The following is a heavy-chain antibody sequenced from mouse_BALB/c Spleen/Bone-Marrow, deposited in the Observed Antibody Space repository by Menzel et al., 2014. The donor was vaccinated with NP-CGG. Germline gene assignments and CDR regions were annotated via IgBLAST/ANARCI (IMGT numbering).Heavy chain of an antibody. Sequence: QVPLKESGAELVKPGASVKLSCKASGYTFTSYWMHWVKQRPGQGLEWIGEINPSNGRTNSNGKFKSKATLTVDISSGKAYIHLSILTSEDAAVYYCARDYGFDEGFDWFVYWGQGTLVTVSA. D-gene: IGHD2-14*01. CDR1: GYTFTSYW. CDR2: INPSNGRT. J-gene: IGHJ3*01. CDR3: ARDYGFDEGFDWFVY. V-gene: IGHV1S81*02.